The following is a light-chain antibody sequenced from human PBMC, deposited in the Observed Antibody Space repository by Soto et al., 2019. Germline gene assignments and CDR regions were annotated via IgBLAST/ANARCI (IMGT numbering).Light chain of an antibody. CDR2: AAS. J-gene: IGKJ1*01. CDR3: QQSYSTPACT. V-gene: IGKV1-39*01. CDR1: QSISSY. Sequence: DLQMTPSPSSLSASVGDRVTITCRASQSISSYLNWYQQKPGKAPKLLIYAASSLQSGVPSRFSGSGSGTDFTLTISSLQPEDFATYYCQQSYSTPACTFGQGTKVEIK.